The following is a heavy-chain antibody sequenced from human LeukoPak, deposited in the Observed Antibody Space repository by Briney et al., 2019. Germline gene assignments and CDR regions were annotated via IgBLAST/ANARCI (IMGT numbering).Heavy chain of an antibody. V-gene: IGHV4-59*01. CDR1: GGSISSYY. J-gene: IGHJ4*02. CDR3: ARGGSSYFDY. D-gene: IGHD6-13*01. CDR2: IYYSGST. Sequence: SETLSLTCTVSGGSISSYYWSWIRQPPGKGLEWIGYIYYSGSTNYNPPLKSRVTISVDTSKNQFSLKLSSVTAADTAVYYCARGGSSYFDYWGQGTLVTVSS.